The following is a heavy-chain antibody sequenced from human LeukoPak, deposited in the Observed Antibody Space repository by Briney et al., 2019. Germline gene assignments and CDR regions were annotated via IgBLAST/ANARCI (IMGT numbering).Heavy chain of an antibody. CDR2: IYYSGST. Sequence: PSETLSLTCTVSGVSISSGGYYWSWIRQHPGKGLEWIGYIYYSGSTYYNPSLKSRVTISVDTSKNQFSLKLSSVTAADTAVYYCARVSVVVTAAFDYWGQGTLVTVSS. D-gene: IGHD2-21*02. V-gene: IGHV4-31*03. CDR3: ARVSVVVTAAFDY. J-gene: IGHJ4*02. CDR1: GVSISSGGYY.